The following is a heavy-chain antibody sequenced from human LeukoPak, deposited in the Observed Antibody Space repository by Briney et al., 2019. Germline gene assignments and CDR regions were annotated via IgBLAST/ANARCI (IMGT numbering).Heavy chain of an antibody. Sequence: GGSLRLSCAASGFTFSSYGMHWVRQAPGKGLEWVAVISYDGSNKYYADSVKGRFTISRDNSKNTLYLQMNSLRAEDTAVYYCAKDESRYDSSGYGSPPIHWGQGTLVTVSS. CDR1: GFTFSSYG. V-gene: IGHV3-30*18. CDR3: AKDESRYDSSGYGSPPIH. J-gene: IGHJ4*02. D-gene: IGHD3-22*01. CDR2: ISYDGSNK.